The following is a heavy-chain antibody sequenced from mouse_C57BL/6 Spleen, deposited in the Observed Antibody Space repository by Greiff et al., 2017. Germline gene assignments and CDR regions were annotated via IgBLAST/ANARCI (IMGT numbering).Heavy chain of an antibody. Sequence: EVQLQQSGPELVKPGASVKIPCKASGYTFTDYNVDWVKQSHGKSLEWIGDINPNNGGTIYNQKFKGKATLTVDKSSSTAYMELRSLTSEDTAVYYCARSGYYGSSYDWYFDVWGTGTTVTVSS. D-gene: IGHD1-1*01. J-gene: IGHJ1*03. V-gene: IGHV1-18*01. CDR2: INPNNGGT. CDR1: GYTFTDYN. CDR3: ARSGYYGSSYDWYFDV.